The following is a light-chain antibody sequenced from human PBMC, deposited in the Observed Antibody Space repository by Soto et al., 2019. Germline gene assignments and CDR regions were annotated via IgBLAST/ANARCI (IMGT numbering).Light chain of an antibody. Sequence: ETVMTQSPATLSLFPWERATLSCRASQSVSHNLAWYQQKSGQSPRLLIYGASTRATGIPARFSGSGSETDFTLTISSLQSEDFAVYYCQQYKNWPPVTFGGGTKVDIK. V-gene: IGKV3-15*01. CDR3: QQYKNWPPVT. J-gene: IGKJ4*01. CDR1: QSVSHN. CDR2: GAS.